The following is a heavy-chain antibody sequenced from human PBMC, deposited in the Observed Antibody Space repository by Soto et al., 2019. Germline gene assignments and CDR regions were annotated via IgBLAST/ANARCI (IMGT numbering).Heavy chain of an antibody. CDR3: ARVGGVGAPPGADY. CDR2: VIPILGQA. V-gene: IGHV1-69*01. J-gene: IGHJ4*02. D-gene: IGHD1-26*01. CDR1: GGIFSSYA. Sequence: QVQLVQSGAEVKKPGSSVKVSCKASGGIFSSYAISWLRQAPGQGLEWMGAVIPILGQAYYAQNFQDRVTITADESTRTAYLDLISLGYDDTAVYFCARVGGVGAPPGADYWGQGNLVTVSS.